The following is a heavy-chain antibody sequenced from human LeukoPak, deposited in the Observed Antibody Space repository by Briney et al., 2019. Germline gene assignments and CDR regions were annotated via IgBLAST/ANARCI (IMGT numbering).Heavy chain of an antibody. D-gene: IGHD3-3*01. CDR3: ARGPRITIFGVVIYPFDP. Sequence: GGSLRLSCAASGFTVSSNYMSWVRQAPGKGLEWVSVIYSGGSTYYADSVKGRFTISRDNSKNTLYLQMNSLRAEDTAVYYCARGPRITIFGVVIYPFDPWGQGTLVTVSS. CDR2: IYSGGST. CDR1: GFTVSSNY. V-gene: IGHV3-66*01. J-gene: IGHJ5*02.